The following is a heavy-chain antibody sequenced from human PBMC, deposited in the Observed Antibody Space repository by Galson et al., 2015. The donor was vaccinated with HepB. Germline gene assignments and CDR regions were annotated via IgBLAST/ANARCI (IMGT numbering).Heavy chain of an antibody. J-gene: IGHJ4*02. CDR3: VKMGLGDYDYVWGSYRYSYFFDY. CDR2: ISGSGDKT. D-gene: IGHD3-16*02. V-gene: IGHV3-23*01. Sequence: SLRLSCAASGLTFSSYVMSWVRQAPGKGLEWVSGISGSGDKTDYADSVKGRFAISRDNVKNTVYLQMNSLRAEDTAVYYCVKMGLGDYDYVWGSYRYSYFFDYWGQGTLVTVSS. CDR1: GLTFSSYV.